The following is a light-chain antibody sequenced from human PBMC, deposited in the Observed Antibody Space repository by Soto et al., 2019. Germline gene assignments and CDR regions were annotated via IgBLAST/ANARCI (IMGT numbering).Light chain of an antibody. V-gene: IGLV2-14*01. CDR2: EVS. Sequence: QSVLTQPASVSGSPGQSITISCTGTSSDVGDYNYVSWYQQHPGKAPKLMIFEVSNRPSGVSNRFSGSKSGNTASLTISGIQAEDEADYYCSSYTSISTYVFGTGTKVTVL. CDR3: SSYTSISTYV. CDR1: SSDVGDYNY. J-gene: IGLJ1*01.